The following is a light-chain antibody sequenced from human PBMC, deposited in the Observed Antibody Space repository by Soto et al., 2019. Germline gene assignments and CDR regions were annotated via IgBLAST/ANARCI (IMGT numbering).Light chain of an antibody. CDR3: QQYGSSPRT. CDR1: QTISSW. CDR2: KAS. J-gene: IGKJ1*01. V-gene: IGKV1-5*03. Sequence: DIQMTQSPSTLSGSVGDRVTITCRASQTISSWLAWYQQKPGKAPKLLIYKASTLKSGVPSRFSGSGSGTEFTLTISSLQPDDFATYYCQQYGSSPRTLGQGTK.